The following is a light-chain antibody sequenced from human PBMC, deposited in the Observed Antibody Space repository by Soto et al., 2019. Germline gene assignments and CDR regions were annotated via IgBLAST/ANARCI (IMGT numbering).Light chain of an antibody. CDR1: QSISSW. V-gene: IGKV1-5*03. CDR3: QQYNSYSPTWT. J-gene: IGKJ1*01. Sequence: DIQMTQSPSTLSASVGDRVTITCRASQSISSWLAWYQQKPGKAPKLLIYKAPSLESVVPPRFSGSGSGTEFTLTISSLQPDDFATYYCQQYNSYSPTWTFGQGTKVEIK. CDR2: KAP.